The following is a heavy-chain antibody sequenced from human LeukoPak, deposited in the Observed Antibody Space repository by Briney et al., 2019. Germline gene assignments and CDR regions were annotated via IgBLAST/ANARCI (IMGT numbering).Heavy chain of an antibody. CDR1: GYTFSTYG. Sequence: ASVKVSCKASGYTFSTYGISWVRQAPGQGLEWMGWISAYNDNKNYAQKFQGRVTMTTDTSTSTAYMDLRSLRSDDTAVYFCARDPGGFSGYGSVDYWGQGTLVTVSS. J-gene: IGHJ4*02. CDR2: ISAYNDNK. D-gene: IGHD5-12*01. V-gene: IGHV1-18*01. CDR3: ARDPGGFSGYGSVDY.